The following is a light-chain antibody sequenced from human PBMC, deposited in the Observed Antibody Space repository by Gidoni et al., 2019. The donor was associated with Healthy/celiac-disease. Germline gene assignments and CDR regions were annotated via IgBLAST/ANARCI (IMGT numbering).Light chain of an antibody. J-gene: IGLJ3*02. CDR2: DVS. Sequence: QSALTQPASVSGSPGQSITISCTGTSSDVGGYNYVSWYQQHPGKAPKLMIYDVSNRPSGVSNRFSGSKSGKTASLTISGLQAEDEADYYCSSYTSSSIRVFGGGTKLTVL. CDR3: SSYTSSSIRV. V-gene: IGLV2-14*03. CDR1: SSDVGGYNY.